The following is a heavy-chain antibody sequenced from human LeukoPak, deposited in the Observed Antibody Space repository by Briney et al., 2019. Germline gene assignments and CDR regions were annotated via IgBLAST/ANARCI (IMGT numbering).Heavy chain of an antibody. CDR1: GFTFSSYA. CDR3: ARDRKGYYYDSSGYYSFDY. D-gene: IGHD3-22*01. J-gene: IGHJ4*02. V-gene: IGHV3-30-3*01. CDR2: ISYGGSNR. Sequence: PGGSLRLSCAASGFTFSSYAMHWVRQAPGKGLEWVAVISYGGSNRYYADSVKGRFTISRDNSKNTLYLQMNSLRAEDTAVYYCARDRKGYYYDSSGYYSFDYWGQGTLVTVSS.